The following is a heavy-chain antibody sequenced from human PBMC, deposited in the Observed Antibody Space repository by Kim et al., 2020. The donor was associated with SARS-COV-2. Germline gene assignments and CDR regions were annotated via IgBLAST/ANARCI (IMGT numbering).Heavy chain of an antibody. Sequence: SETLSLTCAVYGGSFSGYYWSWIRQPPGKGLEWIGEINHSGSTNYNPSLKSRVTISVDTSKNQFSLKLSSVTAADTAVYYCARRGGHWFDPWGQGTLVTV. V-gene: IGHV4-34*01. CDR2: INHSGST. J-gene: IGHJ5*02. CDR1: GGSFSGYY. D-gene: IGHD3-16*01. CDR3: ARRGGHWFDP.